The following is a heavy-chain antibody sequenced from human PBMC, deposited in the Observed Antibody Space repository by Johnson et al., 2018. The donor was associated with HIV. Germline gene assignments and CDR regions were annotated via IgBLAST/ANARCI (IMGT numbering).Heavy chain of an antibody. Sequence: QVQLVESGGGLVKPGGSLRLSCAASGFTFRDYYMSWIRQAPGKGLEWVSYISTSGTTIYYADSVKGRFSISRDNTKNSLYLQMNSLSAEDTAVYYCAKPRYYDNAFEMWGQGTMVTVSS. D-gene: IGHD3-16*01. CDR3: AKPRYYDNAFEM. CDR2: ISTSGTTI. CDR1: GFTFRDYY. V-gene: IGHV3-11*01. J-gene: IGHJ3*02.